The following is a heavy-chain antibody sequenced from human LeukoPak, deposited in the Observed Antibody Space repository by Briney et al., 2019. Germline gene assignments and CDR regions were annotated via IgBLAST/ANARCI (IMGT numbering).Heavy chain of an antibody. CDR1: GDSVSNNSAA. CDR3: ARDLVGYGDYGFYYYGMDV. D-gene: IGHD4-17*01. CDR2: TYYRSKWYS. Sequence: SQTLSLTCAISGDSVSNNSAAWNWIRQSPSRGLEWLGRTYYRSKWYSDYALSVKSRITVNPDASKNQFSLQLNSVTPEDTAVYYCARDLVGYGDYGFYYYGMDVWGQGTTVTVSS. J-gene: IGHJ6*02. V-gene: IGHV6-1*01.